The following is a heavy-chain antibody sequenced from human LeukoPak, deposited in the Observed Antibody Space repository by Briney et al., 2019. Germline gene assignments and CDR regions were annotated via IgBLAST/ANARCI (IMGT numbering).Heavy chain of an antibody. D-gene: IGHD4-17*01. Sequence: ASVKVSCKASGYTFTGYYMHWVRQAPGQGLELMGWINPNSGGTNYAQKFQGRVTMTRDTSISTAYMELSRLRSDDTAAYYCARTCGTVTTSSWYFDLWGRGTLVTVSS. CDR3: ARTCGTVTTSSWYFDL. V-gene: IGHV1-2*02. J-gene: IGHJ2*01. CDR1: GYTFTGYY. CDR2: INPNSGGT.